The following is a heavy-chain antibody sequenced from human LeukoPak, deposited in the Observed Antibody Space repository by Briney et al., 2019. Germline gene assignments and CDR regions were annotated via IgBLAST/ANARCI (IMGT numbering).Heavy chain of an antibody. CDR3: AKISQGYSYGPFDS. CDR2: INGGGDST. J-gene: IGHJ4*02. D-gene: IGHD5-18*01. CDR1: GFTFSSYS. Sequence: GGSLRLSCAASGFTFSSYSMNWVRQAPGKGLEWVSGINGGGDSTYYADSVKGRFTISRVNSKHTLSLQMNRLRAEDTAVYYCAKISQGYSYGPFDSWGQGTLVTVSS. V-gene: IGHV3-23*01.